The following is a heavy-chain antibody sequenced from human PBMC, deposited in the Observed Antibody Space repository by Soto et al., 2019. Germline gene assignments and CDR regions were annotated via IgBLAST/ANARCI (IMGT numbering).Heavy chain of an antibody. CDR2: MNPNSGNT. D-gene: IGHD2-15*01. J-gene: IGHJ4*02. V-gene: IGHV1-8*01. CDR1: GYTFTSYY. Sequence: GASVKVSCKASGYTFTSYYINWVRQATGQGLEWAGWMNPNSGNTGYAQKFQGRVTMTRNTSISTAYMELSSLRSEDTAVYYCATSLVVVAASHQGTDYWGQGTLVTVSS. CDR3: ATSLVVVAASHQGTDY.